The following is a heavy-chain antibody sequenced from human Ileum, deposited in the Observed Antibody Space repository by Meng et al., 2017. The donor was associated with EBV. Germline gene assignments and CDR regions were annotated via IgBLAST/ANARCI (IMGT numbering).Heavy chain of an antibody. CDR2: SGGT. Sequence: DAGPESVKHSQTLSLTCAGFGVCISSGGYHWSWFRQPPGQGLEWIGCSGGTYYNASLKSRLTISVDTSKNQFSLKLDSATAADTAVYYCAIYAVGGSGQGYWGQGTLVTVSS. D-gene: IGHD1-26*01. V-gene: IGHV4-30-4*01. CDR1: GVCISSGGYH. CDR3: AIYAVGGSGQGY. J-gene: IGHJ4*02.